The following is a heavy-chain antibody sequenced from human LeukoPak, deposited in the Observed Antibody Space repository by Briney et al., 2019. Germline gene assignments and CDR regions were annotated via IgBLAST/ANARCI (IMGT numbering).Heavy chain of an antibody. V-gene: IGHV1-2*02. CDR2: INPNSGGT. J-gene: IGHJ4*02. CDR3: ASGSGSYRLFDY. Sequence: ASVKVSCKASGYTFTTYGITWVRQAPGQGLEWMGWINPNSGGTNYAQKFQGRVTMTRDTSISTAYMELSRLRSDDTAVYYCASGSGSYRLFDYWGQGTLVTVSS. CDR1: GYTFTTYG. D-gene: IGHD1-26*01.